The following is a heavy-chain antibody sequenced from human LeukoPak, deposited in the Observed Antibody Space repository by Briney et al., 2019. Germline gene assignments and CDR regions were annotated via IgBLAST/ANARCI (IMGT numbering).Heavy chain of an antibody. CDR1: GVTFSNYG. CDR3: ANRQSYYDAKLDY. Sequence: PGGSLRLSCAASGVTFSNYGMHWVRQSPGKGLEWVAFIRHDGSNKYYADSVKGRFTISRDNSKNTLYLQMNSLRAEDTAVYYCANRQSYYDAKLDYWGQGTLVTVSS. V-gene: IGHV3-30*02. D-gene: IGHD3-22*01. J-gene: IGHJ4*02. CDR2: IRHDGSNK.